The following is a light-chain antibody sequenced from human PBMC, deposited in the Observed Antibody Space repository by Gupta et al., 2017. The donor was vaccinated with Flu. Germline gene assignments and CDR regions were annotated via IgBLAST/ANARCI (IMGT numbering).Light chain of an antibody. CDR1: QRINNW. J-gene: IGKJ2*01. CDR3: HQYNGYSPET. CDR2: KAS. Sequence: DRVTITSRASQRINNWLAWYQQKPGKAPKHLIYKASSLQRRVPSRISGSGSRAELSLTISSLQPDDISINYCHQYNGYSPETVGQGTKLEIK. V-gene: IGKV1-5*03.